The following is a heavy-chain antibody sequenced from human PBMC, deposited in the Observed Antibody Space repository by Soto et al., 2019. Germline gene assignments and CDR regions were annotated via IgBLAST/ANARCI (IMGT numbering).Heavy chain of an antibody. V-gene: IGHV2-5*02. CDR3: AHTDDFWSGYGAWKS. Sequence: QITLKESGPPLVKPTQTLTLTCTFSGFSLSASGVGVGWVRQPPGKALEWLALIYWDDGKRYSPSLKSRLNITKDTSEDQVVLTMTNMDPVDTCTYYCAHTDDFWSGYGAWKSWGQGTLVTVSS. CDR2: IYWDDGK. CDR1: GFSLSASGVG. J-gene: IGHJ5*02. D-gene: IGHD3-3*01.